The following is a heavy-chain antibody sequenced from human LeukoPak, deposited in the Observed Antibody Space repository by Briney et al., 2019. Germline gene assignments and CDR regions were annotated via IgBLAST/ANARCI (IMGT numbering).Heavy chain of an antibody. Sequence: ASVKVSCKASGYTFTGYYMHWVRQAPGQGLEWMGWINPNSGGTNYAQKFQGRVTMTRDTSISTAYMELRSLRSDDTAVYYCARLSGFIVGAISHYYYYMDVWGKGTTVTVSS. CDR1: GYTFTGYY. CDR2: INPNSGGT. CDR3: ARLSGFIVGAISHYYYYMDV. V-gene: IGHV1-2*02. D-gene: IGHD1-26*01. J-gene: IGHJ6*03.